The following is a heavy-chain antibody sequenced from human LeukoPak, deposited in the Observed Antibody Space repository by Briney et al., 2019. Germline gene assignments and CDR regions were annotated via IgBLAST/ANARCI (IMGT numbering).Heavy chain of an antibody. CDR3: ARGPDIVVVPAAIYTFDF. CDR2: INHSGGT. CDR1: GGSFSGYY. D-gene: IGHD2-2*01. V-gene: IGHV4-34*01. J-gene: IGHJ4*02. Sequence: SSETLSLTCAVYGGSFSGYYWSWIRQPPGKGLEWIGEINHSGGTNYTPSLKSRVTISVDTSKNQFSLKLSSVTAADTAVYYCARGPDIVVVPAAIYTFDFWGQGTLVTVSS.